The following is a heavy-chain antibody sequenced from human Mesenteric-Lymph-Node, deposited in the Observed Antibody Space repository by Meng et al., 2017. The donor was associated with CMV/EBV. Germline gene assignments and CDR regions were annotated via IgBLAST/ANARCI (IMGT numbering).Heavy chain of an antibody. CDR1: GFTFSSYS. D-gene: IGHD3-3*01. V-gene: IGHV3-21*01. J-gene: IGHJ4*02. Sequence: GGSLRLSCAASGFTFSSYSMNWVRQAPGKGLEWVSSISSSSSYIYYADSVKGRFTISRDNAKNSLYLQMNSLRAEDTAVYYCARNYDFWSGYQDYWGQGTLVTVPQ. CDR2: ISSSSSYI. CDR3: ARNYDFWSGYQDY.